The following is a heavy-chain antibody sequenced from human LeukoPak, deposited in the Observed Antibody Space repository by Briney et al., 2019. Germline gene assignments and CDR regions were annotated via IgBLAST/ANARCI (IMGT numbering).Heavy chain of an antibody. V-gene: IGHV3-23*01. Sequence: TGGSLRLSCAASGFTFSTYAMTWVRQAPGKGLEWVSVISGSGGSTYHADSVKGRFTISRDNSKNTLYLQMNSLRAEDTAVYYCAKDQYCSAGSCYSSGWGQGTLVTVSS. J-gene: IGHJ4*02. D-gene: IGHD2-15*01. CDR3: AKDQYCSAGSCYSSG. CDR2: ISGSGGST. CDR1: GFTFSTYA.